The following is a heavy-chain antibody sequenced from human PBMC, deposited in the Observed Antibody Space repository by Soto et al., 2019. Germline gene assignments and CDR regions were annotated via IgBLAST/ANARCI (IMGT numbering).Heavy chain of an antibody. D-gene: IGHD2-2*01. CDR3: ARDAVVPAAMRARYYYYGMDV. CDR2: IYTSGST. V-gene: IGHV4-4*07. J-gene: IGHJ6*02. Sequence: PSETLSLTCTVSGGSISSYYWSWIRQPAGKGLEWIGRIYTSGSTNYNPSLKSRVTMSVDTSKNQFSLKLSSVTAADTAVYYCARDAVVPAAMRARYYYYGMDVWGQGTTVTVSS. CDR1: GGSISSYY.